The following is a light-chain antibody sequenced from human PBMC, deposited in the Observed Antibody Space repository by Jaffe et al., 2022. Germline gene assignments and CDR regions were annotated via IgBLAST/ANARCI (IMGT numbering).Light chain of an antibody. V-gene: IGKV4-1*01. CDR2: WAS. CDR1: QSVLYSPNNKNY. Sequence: DIVMTQSPDSLAVSLGERATINCKTSQSVLYSPNNKNYLAWYQQKPGQPPKLLIYWASTRESGVPDRFSGSGSGTDFTLTISSLRAEDVAVYYCQQYYSGSPLTFGQGTKVEIK. J-gene: IGKJ1*01. CDR3: QQYYSGSPLT.